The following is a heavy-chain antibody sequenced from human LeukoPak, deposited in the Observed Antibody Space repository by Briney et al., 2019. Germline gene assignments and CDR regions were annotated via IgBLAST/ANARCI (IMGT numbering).Heavy chain of an antibody. CDR3: ARGLYGDYVEDGILGY. Sequence: GESLKISYKGSGYSFTSYWIGWLRQMPGKGLEWMGIIYPGDSDTRYSPSFQGQVTISADKSISTAYLQWSSLKASDTAMYYCARGLYGDYVEDGILGYWGQGTLVTVSS. J-gene: IGHJ4*02. D-gene: IGHD4-17*01. V-gene: IGHV5-51*01. CDR1: GYSFTSYW. CDR2: IYPGDSDT.